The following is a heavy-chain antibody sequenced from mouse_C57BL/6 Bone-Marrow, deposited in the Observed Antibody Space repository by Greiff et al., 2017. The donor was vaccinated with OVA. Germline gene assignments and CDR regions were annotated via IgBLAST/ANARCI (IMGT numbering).Heavy chain of an antibody. Sequence: QVQLQQSGPGLVQPSQSLSITCTASGFSLTSYGVHWVRQSPGKGLEWLGVIWRGGSTAYNAAFISRLGISKDNSKSQVCGKMNSLQADYTAIYDCARPPYSYGGAMDYWGQGTSVTVSS. CDR3: ARPPYSYGGAMDY. D-gene: IGHD2-12*01. CDR2: IWRGGST. CDR1: GFSLTSYG. J-gene: IGHJ4*01. V-gene: IGHV2-2*01.